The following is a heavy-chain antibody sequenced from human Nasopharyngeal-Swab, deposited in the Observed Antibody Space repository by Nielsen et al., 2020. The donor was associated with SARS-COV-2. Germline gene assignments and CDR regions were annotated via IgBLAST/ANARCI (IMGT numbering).Heavy chain of an antibody. CDR3: AKAPYLRGLDV. CDR2: ISGNDNTT. CDR1: GVTFSSYA. V-gene: IGHV3-23*01. J-gene: IGHJ6*02. Sequence: GESLKISCAASGVTFSSYAMSWVRQAPGKGLEWVSIISGNDNTTYYADSVKDRFTISRDNSKNTLYLQTNSLRVEDTAVYYCAKAPYLRGLDVWGQGTTVTVSS. D-gene: IGHD2-21*01.